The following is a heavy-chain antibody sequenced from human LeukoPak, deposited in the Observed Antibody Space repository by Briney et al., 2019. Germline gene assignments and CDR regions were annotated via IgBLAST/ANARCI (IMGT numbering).Heavy chain of an antibody. CDR2: INPNSGGT. Sequence: GASVKVSCKASGYTFTGYYMHWVRQAPGQGLEWMGWINPNSGGTNYAQKFQGRVTMTRDTSISTAYMELSRLRSDDTAVYYCARERELLWFGERWNAFDIWGQGTMVTVSS. CDR3: ARERELLWFGERWNAFDI. V-gene: IGHV1-2*02. J-gene: IGHJ3*02. CDR1: GYTFTGYY. D-gene: IGHD3-10*01.